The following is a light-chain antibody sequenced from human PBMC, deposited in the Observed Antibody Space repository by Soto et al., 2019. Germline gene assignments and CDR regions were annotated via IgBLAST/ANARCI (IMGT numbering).Light chain of an antibody. CDR3: KSYAGSNPYV. CDR2: EVV. J-gene: IGLJ1*01. CDR1: KNDIGVYDF. Sequence: QSVLTQPPSASGSPGQSVTISCTGTKNDIGVYDFVSWYQHHPGKAPRLIIYEVVQRPSGVPDRFSGSKSGMTASLPVSGLQAADEVDYFFKSYAGSNPYVFGSGTKVTVL. V-gene: IGLV2-8*01.